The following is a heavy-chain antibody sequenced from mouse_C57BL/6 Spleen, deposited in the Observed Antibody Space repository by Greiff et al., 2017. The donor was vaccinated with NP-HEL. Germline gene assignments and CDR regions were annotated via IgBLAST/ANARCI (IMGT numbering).Heavy chain of an antibody. CDR2: INPYNGDT. CDR1: GYSFTGYF. Sequence: VQLQQSGPELVKPGDSVKISCKASGYSFTGYFMNWVMQSHGKSLEWIGRINPYNGDTFYNQKFKGKATLTVDQSSSTAHMELRSLTSEDSAVYYCARSDYGSSHWYFDVWGTGTTVTVSS. J-gene: IGHJ1*03. D-gene: IGHD1-1*01. CDR3: ARSDYGSSHWYFDV. V-gene: IGHV1-20*01.